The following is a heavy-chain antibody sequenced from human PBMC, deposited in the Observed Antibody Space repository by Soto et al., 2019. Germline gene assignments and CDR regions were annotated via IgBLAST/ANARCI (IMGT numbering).Heavy chain of an antibody. D-gene: IGHD3-9*01. J-gene: IGHJ4*02. CDR2: ISGSGGST. Sequence: AGGSLRLSLAAVWFTLSDLVMGWVREGPGKGVEWVSAISGSGGSTYYADSVKGRFTISRDNSKNTLYLQMNSLRAEDTAVYYCAKDGAAVVYYDILTGYDYWGQGTLVTSPQ. CDR3: AKDGAAVVYYDILTGYDY. V-gene: IGHV3-23*01. CDR1: WFTLSDLV.